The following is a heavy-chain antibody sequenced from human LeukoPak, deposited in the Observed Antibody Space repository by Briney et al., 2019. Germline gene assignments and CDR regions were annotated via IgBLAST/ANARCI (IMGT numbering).Heavy chain of an antibody. J-gene: IGHJ4*02. CDR2: ISGSGGST. CDR3: ARGGSTVTDTFDY. Sequence: GGSLRLSCAASGFSFSSYAMSWVRQAPGKGLEWVSAISGSGGSTYYADSVKGRFTISRDNSKNTLYLQMNSLRAEDTAVYYCARGGSTVTDTFDYWGQGTLVTVSS. D-gene: IGHD4-11*01. CDR1: GFSFSSYA. V-gene: IGHV3-23*01.